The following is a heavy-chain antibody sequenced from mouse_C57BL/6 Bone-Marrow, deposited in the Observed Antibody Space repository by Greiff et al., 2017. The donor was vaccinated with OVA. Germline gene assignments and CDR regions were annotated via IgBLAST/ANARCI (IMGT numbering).Heavy chain of an antibody. CDR2: ISSGGSYT. V-gene: IGHV5-6*01. CDR3: ARHETGTLDY. Sequence: EVQRVESGGDLVKPGGSLKLSCAASGFTFSSYGMSWVRQTPDKRLEWVATISSGGSYTYYPDSVKGRFTISRDNAKNTLYLQMSSLKSEDTAMYYCARHETGTLDYWGQGTTLTVSS. CDR1: GFTFSSYG. J-gene: IGHJ2*01. D-gene: IGHD4-1*01.